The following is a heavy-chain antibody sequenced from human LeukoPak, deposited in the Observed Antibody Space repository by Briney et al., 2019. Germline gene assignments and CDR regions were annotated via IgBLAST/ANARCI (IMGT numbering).Heavy chain of an antibody. J-gene: IGHJ4*02. Sequence: PGGSLRLSCAASGFTFSSYSMNWVRQAPGKGLEWVSYISSSSSTIYYADSVKGRFTISRDNAKNSLYLQMNSLRAEDTAVYFWARTTVSRRGDYWGQGTLVSVSS. V-gene: IGHV3-48*01. CDR3: ARTTVSRRGDY. CDR2: ISSSSSTI. D-gene: IGHD4-17*01. CDR1: GFTFSSYS.